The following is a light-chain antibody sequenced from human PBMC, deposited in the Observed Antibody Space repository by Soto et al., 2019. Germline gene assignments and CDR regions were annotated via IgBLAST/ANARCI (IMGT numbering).Light chain of an antibody. Sequence: VLTQSPGTLSLSPGERATLSCRASQSVINNYLAWYQQKPGQAPRLLIYGASNRATGIPDRFSGSGSGTDFTLTISRLEPEDFAVYYCQQYGSSGTFGQGTKVDIK. CDR1: QSVINNY. J-gene: IGKJ1*01. CDR3: QQYGSSGT. CDR2: GAS. V-gene: IGKV3-20*01.